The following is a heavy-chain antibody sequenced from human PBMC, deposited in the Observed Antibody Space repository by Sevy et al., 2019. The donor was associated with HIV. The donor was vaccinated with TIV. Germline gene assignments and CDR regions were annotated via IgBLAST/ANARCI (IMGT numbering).Heavy chain of an antibody. CDR2: IKQDGSEK. Sequence: GGSLRLSCAASGFTFSSYWMSWVRQAPGKGLEWVANIKQDGSEKYYVDSVNGRFTISRDNAKNSLYLQMNSLRAEDTAVYYCARDAGAAAGVHDAFDIWGQGTMVTVSS. J-gene: IGHJ3*02. CDR3: ARDAGAAAGVHDAFDI. D-gene: IGHD6-13*01. V-gene: IGHV3-7*01. CDR1: GFTFSSYW.